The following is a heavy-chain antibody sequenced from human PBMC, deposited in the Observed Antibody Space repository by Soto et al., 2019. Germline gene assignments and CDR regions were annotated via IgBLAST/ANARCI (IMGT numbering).Heavy chain of an antibody. D-gene: IGHD6-6*01. CDR1: GFTFSSYA. Sequence: GGSLSLSCAASGFTFSSYAMSWVRQAPGKGLEWVSAISGSGGSTYYADSVKGRFTISRDNSKNTLYLQMNSLIAEDTAVYYCAKDPRVRVGPGSSGDGMDVWGQGTTVTVSS. CDR2: ISGSGGST. J-gene: IGHJ6*02. CDR3: AKDPRVRVGPGSSGDGMDV. V-gene: IGHV3-23*01.